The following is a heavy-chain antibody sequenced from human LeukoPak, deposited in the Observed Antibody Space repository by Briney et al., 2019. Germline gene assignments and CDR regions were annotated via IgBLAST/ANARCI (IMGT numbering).Heavy chain of an antibody. J-gene: IGHJ6*02. Sequence: SETLSLTCTVSGGSISSYYWSWIRQPPGKGLEWIGDVYYSGSTNSNPSLKSRVTMSPHTSKNQFSLTLSSVTAADTAVYYCARANGDPHLTSYYYYYGMVVWGQGTTVTVSS. CDR1: GGSISSYY. D-gene: IGHD2-21*02. V-gene: IGHV4-59*01. CDR2: VYYSGST. CDR3: ARANGDPHLTSYYYYYGMVV.